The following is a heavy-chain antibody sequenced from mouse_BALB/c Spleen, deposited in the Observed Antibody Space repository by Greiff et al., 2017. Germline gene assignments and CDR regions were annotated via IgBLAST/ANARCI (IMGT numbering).Heavy chain of an antibody. Sequence: EVKLVESGGGLVQPGGSLRLSCATSGFTFSAFYMAWVRQPPGKRLEWMAASRNKANDYTTEYSASVKGRFIVSRDTSQSILYLQMNALRAEDTAIYYCARDHYYGYEFAYWGQGTLVTVSA. CDR1: GFTFSAFY. J-gene: IGHJ3*01. CDR3: ARDHYYGYEFAY. D-gene: IGHD1-2*01. V-gene: IGHV7-1*02. CDR2: SRNKANDYTT.